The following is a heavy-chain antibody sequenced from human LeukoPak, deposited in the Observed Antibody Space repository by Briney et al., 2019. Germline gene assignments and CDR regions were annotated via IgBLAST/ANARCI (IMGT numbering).Heavy chain of an antibody. J-gene: IGHJ5*02. CDR3: ASRNGQWLVGSWFDP. Sequence: SETLSLTCAVYGGSFSGYYWSWIRQPPGKGLEWIGEINHSGSTNYNPSLKSRVTISVDTSKNQFSLKLSSVTAADTAVYYCASRNGQWLVGSWFDPRGQGTLVTVSS. V-gene: IGHV4-34*01. D-gene: IGHD6-19*01. CDR2: INHSGST. CDR1: GGSFSGYY.